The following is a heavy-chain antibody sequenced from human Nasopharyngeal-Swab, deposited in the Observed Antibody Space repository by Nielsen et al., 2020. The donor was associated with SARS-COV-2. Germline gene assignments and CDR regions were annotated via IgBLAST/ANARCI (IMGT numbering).Heavy chain of an antibody. Sequence: GGSLRLSCAASGFTFSSYEMNWVRQAPGKGLEWVSYISSSGSTIFYADSVKGRFTISRDNAKNSLYLQLNSLRAEDTAVYYCAREERIPMIVVVITKAFDIWGQGTMVTASS. V-gene: IGHV3-48*03. J-gene: IGHJ3*02. CDR3: AREERIPMIVVVITKAFDI. CDR2: ISSSGSTI. D-gene: IGHD3-22*01. CDR1: GFTFSSYE.